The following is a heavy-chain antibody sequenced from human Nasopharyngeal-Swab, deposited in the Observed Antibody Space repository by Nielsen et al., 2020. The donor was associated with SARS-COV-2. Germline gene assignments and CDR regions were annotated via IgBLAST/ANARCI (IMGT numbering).Heavy chain of an antibody. V-gene: IGHV3-21*01. J-gene: IGHJ6*02. CDR3: ARGYCSSGSCYAKHYGMDV. CDR2: ISSSSSDI. Sequence: GASLKISCVDSGFRDYSMNWVRQAPGKGLEWVSSISSSSSDIYYADSVKGRFTISRDSAKISLYLQMNNLRAEDTAVYYCARGYCSSGSCYAKHYGMDVWGQGTTVTVSS. CDR1: GFRDYS. D-gene: IGHD2-15*01.